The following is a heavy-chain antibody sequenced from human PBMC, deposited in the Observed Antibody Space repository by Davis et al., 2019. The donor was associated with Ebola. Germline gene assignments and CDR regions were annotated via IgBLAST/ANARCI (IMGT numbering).Heavy chain of an antibody. CDR3: ARDYQDHCSSTSCLRGSFDY. CDR2: IIPIFGTA. V-gene: IGHV1-69*13. CDR1: GGTFSSYA. D-gene: IGHD2-2*01. Sequence: SVKVSCKASGGTFSSYAISWVRQAPGQGLEWMGGIIPIFGTANYAQKFQGRVTITADESTSTAYMELSSLRSEDTAVYYCARDYQDHCSSTSCLRGSFDYWGQGTLVTVSS. J-gene: IGHJ4*02.